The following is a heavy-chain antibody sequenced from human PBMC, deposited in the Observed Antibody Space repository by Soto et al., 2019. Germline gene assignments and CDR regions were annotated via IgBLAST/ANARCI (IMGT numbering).Heavy chain of an antibody. D-gene: IGHD3-22*01. CDR1: GYTFTSYG. Sequence: GASVKVSCKASGYTFTSYGISWVRQAPGQGLEWMGWISAYNGNTNYAQKLQGRVTMTTDTSTSTAYMELRSLRSDDTAVYYCARDYYYDSSGYTPSPDYWCQGTLVTVSS. V-gene: IGHV1-18*04. CDR2: ISAYNGNT. J-gene: IGHJ4*02. CDR3: ARDYYYDSSGYTPSPDY.